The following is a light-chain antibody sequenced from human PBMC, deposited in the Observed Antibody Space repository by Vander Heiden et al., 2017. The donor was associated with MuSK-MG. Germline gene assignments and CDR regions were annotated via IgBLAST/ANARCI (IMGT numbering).Light chain of an antibody. Sequence: ELVLTHSPGTLSLSPGERATLSCRASQSVSSSYLAWYQQKPGQAPRLLIYGASSRATGIPDRFSGSGSGTDFTLTISRLEPEDFAVYYCPQYGSSPWTFGQGTKVEIK. CDR3: PQYGSSPWT. V-gene: IGKV3-20*01. CDR1: QSVSSSY. CDR2: GAS. J-gene: IGKJ1*01.